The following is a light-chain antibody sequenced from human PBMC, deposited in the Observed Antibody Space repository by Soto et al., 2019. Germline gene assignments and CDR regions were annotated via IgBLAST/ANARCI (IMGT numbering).Light chain of an antibody. CDR3: QQSFSTLRA. V-gene: IGKV1-39*01. CDR1: QSISNY. Sequence: DIQMTQSPSSLSASVGDRVTITCRASQSISNYLNWYQQKPGTAPKLLIYAASNLQSGVPSRFSGRGSGTDFTLTISSLQPEDFATYYCQQSFSTLRAFGQGTKVEIQ. CDR2: AAS. J-gene: IGKJ1*01.